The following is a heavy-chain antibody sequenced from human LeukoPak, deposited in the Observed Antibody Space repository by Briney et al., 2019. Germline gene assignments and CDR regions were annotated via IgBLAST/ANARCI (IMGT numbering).Heavy chain of an antibody. Sequence: PGGSLRLSCAASGFTFSRSAMHWVRQAPGKGLEWVAVVSPNGVNKFYAESVKGRFTISRDNSKNTVSLQMDSLRAEDTAVYYCARDRSWNVDFWGQGTLVTVSS. V-gene: IGHV3-30-3*01. CDR3: ARDRSWNVDF. J-gene: IGHJ4*02. CDR2: VSPNGVNK. D-gene: IGHD1-1*01. CDR1: GFTFSRSA.